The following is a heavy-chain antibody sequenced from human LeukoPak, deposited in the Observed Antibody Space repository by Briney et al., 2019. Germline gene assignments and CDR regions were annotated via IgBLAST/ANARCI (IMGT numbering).Heavy chain of an antibody. CDR2: VTHTGST. CDR1: GGSFSGYS. Sequence: SETLSLTCAVYGGSFSGYSWSWIRQPPGKGLEWIGEVTHTGSTNYNPSLKSRVTISVDTSKNQFSLKLNSVTAADTAVYYCARAVGGYYYYMDVWGKGTTVTVSS. CDR3: ARAVGGYYYYMDV. D-gene: IGHD1-26*01. J-gene: IGHJ6*03. V-gene: IGHV4-34*01.